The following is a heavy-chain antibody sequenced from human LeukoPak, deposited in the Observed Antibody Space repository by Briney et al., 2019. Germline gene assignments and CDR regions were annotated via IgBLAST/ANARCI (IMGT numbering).Heavy chain of an antibody. CDR3: AKDLIVGNDY. D-gene: IGHD2/OR15-2a*01. J-gene: IGHJ4*02. V-gene: IGHV4-34*01. CDR1: GGSFSGYY. CDR2: INHSGST. Sequence: PSETLSLTCAVYGGSFSGYYWSWIRQPPGKGLEWIGEINHSGSTNYNPSLKSRVTISVDTSKNQFSLKLSSVTAADTAVYYCAKDLIVGNDYWGQGTLVTVSS.